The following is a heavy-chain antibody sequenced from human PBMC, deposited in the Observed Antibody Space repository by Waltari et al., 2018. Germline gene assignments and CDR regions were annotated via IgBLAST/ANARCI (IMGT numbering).Heavy chain of an antibody. CDR2: IRFDESNK. D-gene: IGHD3-3*01. CDR3: AKALRFLEWLLPFDY. Sequence: QVQLVESGGGVVQPGGSLRLSCAASGFTFSDYGMHWVRQVPGKWQDWVAVIRFDESNKYYADSVKGRFTISRDNSKNTLYLQMNSLRAEDTALYYCAKALRFLEWLLPFDYWGRGTLVTVSS. V-gene: IGHV3-30*02. J-gene: IGHJ4*02. CDR1: GFTFSDYG.